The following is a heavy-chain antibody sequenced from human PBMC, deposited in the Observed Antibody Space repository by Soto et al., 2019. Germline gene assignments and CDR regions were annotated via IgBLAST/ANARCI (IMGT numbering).Heavy chain of an antibody. CDR2: INHSGST. Sequence: QVQLQQWGAGLLKPSETLSLTCAVYGGSFSGYYWSWIRQPPGKGLEWIGEINHSGSTNYNPSLKSRVPHSVDTSKNQFSLKLSSVTAADTAVYYCARGAYCSGGSCYPENYYYYYGMDVWGQGTTVTVSS. CDR1: GGSFSGYY. J-gene: IGHJ6*02. CDR3: ARGAYCSGGSCYPENYYYYYGMDV. D-gene: IGHD2-15*01. V-gene: IGHV4-34*01.